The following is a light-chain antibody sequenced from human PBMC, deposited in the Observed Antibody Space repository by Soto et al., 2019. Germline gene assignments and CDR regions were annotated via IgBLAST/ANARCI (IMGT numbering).Light chain of an antibody. CDR3: GTWDSSLKAGGV. Sequence: QSVLTQPPSVSAAPGQKVTISCSGSSSNIGNNYVSWYQQLPGTAPKLLIYENNKRPSGIPDRFSGPKSGTSATLGITGLQTGDEADYYCGTWDSSLKAGGVFGGGTKVTVL. CDR2: ENN. CDR1: SSNIGNNY. V-gene: IGLV1-51*02. J-gene: IGLJ3*02.